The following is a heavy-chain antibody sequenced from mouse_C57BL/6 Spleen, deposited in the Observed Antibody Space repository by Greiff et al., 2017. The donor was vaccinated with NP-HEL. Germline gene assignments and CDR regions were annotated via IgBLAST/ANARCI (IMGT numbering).Heavy chain of an antibody. V-gene: IGHV1-85*01. D-gene: IGHD1-1*02. J-gene: IGHJ4*01. CDR1: GYTFTSYD. Sequence: QVQLQQSGPELVKPGASVKLSCKASGYTFTSYDINWVKQRPGQGLEWIGWIYPRDGSTKYNEKFKGKATLTVDTSSSTAYMELHSLTSEDSAVYFCAKEDYGHHYAMDYWGQGTSVTVSS. CDR2: IYPRDGST. CDR3: AKEDYGHHYAMDY.